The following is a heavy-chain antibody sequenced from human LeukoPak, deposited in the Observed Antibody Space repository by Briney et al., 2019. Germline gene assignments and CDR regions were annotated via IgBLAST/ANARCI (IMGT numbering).Heavy chain of an antibody. D-gene: IGHD6-6*01. Sequence: GASLKVSCKTSGYTFISYGISWLRQAPGQGLEWMGGIIPIFGTANYAQKFQGRVTITADESTSTAYMELSSLRSEDTAVYYCARDGEYSSSAGENWFDPWGQGTLVTVSS. CDR3: ARDGEYSSSAGENWFDP. CDR1: GYTFISYG. V-gene: IGHV1-69*13. CDR2: IIPIFGTA. J-gene: IGHJ5*02.